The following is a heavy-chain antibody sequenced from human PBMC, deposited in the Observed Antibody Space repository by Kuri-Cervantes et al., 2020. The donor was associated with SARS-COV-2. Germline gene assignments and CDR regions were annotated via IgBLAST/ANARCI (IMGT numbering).Heavy chain of an antibody. CDR3: ARASTSCYLFPLCGYFQH. Sequence: GSLKISCAVYGGSFSGYYWSWIRQPPGKGLEWIGEINHSGSTNYNPSLKSRVTISVDTSKNQFSLKLSSVTAADTAVYYCARASTSCYLFPLCGYFQHWGQGTLVTVSS. J-gene: IGHJ1*01. CDR1: GGSFSGYY. V-gene: IGHV4-34*01. D-gene: IGHD2-2*01. CDR2: INHSGST.